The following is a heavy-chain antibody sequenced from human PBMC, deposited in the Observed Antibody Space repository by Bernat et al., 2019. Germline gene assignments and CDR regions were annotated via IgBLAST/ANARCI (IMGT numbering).Heavy chain of an antibody. CDR3: EREESPQGFMIVVINPFDY. J-gene: IGHJ4*02. Sequence: QVQLVESGGGVVQPGRSLRLSCAASGFTFSSYAMHWVRQAPGKGLEWVAVISYDGSNKYYADSVKGRFTISRDNSKNTLYLQMNSLRAEDTAVYYCEREESPQGFMIVVINPFDYWGQGTLVTVSS. CDR1: GFTFSSYA. CDR2: ISYDGSNK. D-gene: IGHD3-22*01. V-gene: IGHV3-30-3*01.